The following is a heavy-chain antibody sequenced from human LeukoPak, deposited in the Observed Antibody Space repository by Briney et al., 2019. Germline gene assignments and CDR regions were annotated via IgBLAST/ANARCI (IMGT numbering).Heavy chain of an antibody. J-gene: IGHJ5*02. Sequence: GESLKISCKGSGYSFTSYWIGWVRQVPGRGLAWMGGVYPGDCDSRYSPSIQGQVTISADKSISTAYLQLSSLRASDTAMYYCARLPYYYDSSGYHNTGGWFDPWGQGTLVTVSS. V-gene: IGHV5-51*01. D-gene: IGHD3-22*01. CDR1: GYSFTSYW. CDR3: ARLPYYYDSSGYHNTGGWFDP. CDR2: VYPGDCDS.